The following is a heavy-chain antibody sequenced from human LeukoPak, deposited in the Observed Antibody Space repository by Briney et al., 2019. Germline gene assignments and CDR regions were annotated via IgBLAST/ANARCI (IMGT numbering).Heavy chain of an antibody. D-gene: IGHD3-3*01. Sequence: GASVKVSCKASGYTFTSYDINWVRQATGQGREWMGWMNPNSGNTGDAQKFQGRVTMTRNPSISTAYMELSSLRSEDTAVYSCARFGVVISDYYFDYWGQGTLVTVSS. J-gene: IGHJ4*02. V-gene: IGHV1-8*01. CDR3: ARFGVVISDYYFDY. CDR2: MNPNSGNT. CDR1: GYTFTSYD.